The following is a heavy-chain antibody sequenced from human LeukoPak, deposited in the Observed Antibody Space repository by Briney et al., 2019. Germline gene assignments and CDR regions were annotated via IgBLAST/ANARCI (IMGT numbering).Heavy chain of an antibody. D-gene: IGHD6-19*01. V-gene: IGHV3-33*04. J-gene: IGHJ4*02. Sequence: PGGSLRLSCAASGFTFNSYGMHWVRQAPGKGLEEVAVIWYEGSNNYYAEPVKRRFTISRDHSENTMCLQRDSLRAEDTAVYYCARDPGVRWQVGFDYWGQGTLVTVSS. CDR1: GFTFNSYG. CDR2: IWYEGSNN. CDR3: ARDPGVRWQVGFDY.